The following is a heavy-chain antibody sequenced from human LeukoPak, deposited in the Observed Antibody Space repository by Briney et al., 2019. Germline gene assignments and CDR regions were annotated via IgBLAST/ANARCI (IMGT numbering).Heavy chain of an antibody. CDR3: ARGRDYSNSLAGWFDP. CDR2: IYHSGST. CDR1: GGSISSGGYS. D-gene: IGHD4-11*01. V-gene: IGHV4-30-2*01. Sequence: TSETLSLTCAVSGGSISSGGYSWSWIRQPPGKGLEWIGYIYHSGSTYYNPSLKSRVTISVDRSKNQFSLKLSSVTAADTAVYYCARGRDYSNSLAGWFDPWGQGTLVTVSS. J-gene: IGHJ5*02.